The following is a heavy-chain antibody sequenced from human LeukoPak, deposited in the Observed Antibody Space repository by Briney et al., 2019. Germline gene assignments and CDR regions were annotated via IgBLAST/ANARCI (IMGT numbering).Heavy chain of an antibody. D-gene: IGHD3-22*01. CDR3: ARMPITMIVARAFDI. J-gene: IGHJ3*02. V-gene: IGHV4-59*01. CDR2: IHYSGAT. Sequence: SETLSLTCTVSGGSISSDYWSWIRQPPGKRLEWIGYIHYSGATNYNPSLKSRVTISVDTSKNQFSLKLSSVTAADTAVYYCARMPITMIVARAFDIWGQGTMVTVSS. CDR1: GGSISSDY.